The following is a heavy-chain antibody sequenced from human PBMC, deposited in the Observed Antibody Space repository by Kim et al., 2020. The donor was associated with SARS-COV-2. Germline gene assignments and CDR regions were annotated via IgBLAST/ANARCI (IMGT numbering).Heavy chain of an antibody. V-gene: IGHV4-30-2*05. CDR3: ARGPPIGGGDCYSH. J-gene: IGHJ4*02. Sequence: TPALNMRVTISIDTSKNQFSLELSSVTAADTAVYYCARGPPIGGGDCYSHWGQGTLVTVSS. D-gene: IGHD2-21*02.